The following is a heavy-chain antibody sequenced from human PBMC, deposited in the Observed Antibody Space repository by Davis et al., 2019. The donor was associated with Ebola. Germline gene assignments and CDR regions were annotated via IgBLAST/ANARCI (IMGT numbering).Heavy chain of an antibody. V-gene: IGHV3-7*01. J-gene: IGHJ4*02. CDR1: GFTFSNYW. Sequence: GESLKISCAASGFTFSNYWMSWVRQAPGKGLEWVANIKEDGSQRYYVDSVKGRFTISRDNAKNSLYLQMNSLRDDDTAVYYCAREGEWGQGTLVTVSS. D-gene: IGHD2-21*01. CDR3: AREGE. CDR2: IKEDGSQR.